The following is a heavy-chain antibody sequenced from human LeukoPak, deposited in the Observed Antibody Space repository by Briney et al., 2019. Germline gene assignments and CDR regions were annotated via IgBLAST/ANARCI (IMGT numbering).Heavy chain of an antibody. D-gene: IGHD5-12*01. J-gene: IGHJ2*01. V-gene: IGHV1-18*01. Sequence: GAAVKVSCQASGYTLLNYGLSWVRQAPRQGREWLGWISAYNGETRSEPNSQGTVTLTTGTSTTTAYMELRSLRSDDTAVYYCARVGMWIGWSLELWGRGTLVTVSS. CDR1: GYTLLNYG. CDR3: ARVGMWIGWSLEL. CDR2: ISAYNGET.